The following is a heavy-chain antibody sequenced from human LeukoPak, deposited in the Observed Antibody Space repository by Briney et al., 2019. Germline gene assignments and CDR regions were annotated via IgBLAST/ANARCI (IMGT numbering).Heavy chain of an antibody. D-gene: IGHD2-2*01. CDR3: ARCDCSGTSCSPYYYYYYMDV. Sequence: GGSLRLSCAASGFSFSSYAMSWVRQAPGKGLEWVSAISGNGGSTYYVDSVTGRFTISRDNSKNTLYLQMNSLRAEDTAVYYCARCDCSGTSCSPYYYYYYMDVWGKGTTVTVSS. J-gene: IGHJ6*03. V-gene: IGHV3-23*01. CDR2: ISGNGGST. CDR1: GFSFSSYA.